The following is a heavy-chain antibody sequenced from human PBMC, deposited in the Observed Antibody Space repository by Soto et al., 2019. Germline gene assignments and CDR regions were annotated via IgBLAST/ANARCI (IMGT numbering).Heavy chain of an antibody. Sequence: GASVKVSCKASGGTFSSYTISWVRQAPGQGLEWMGRIIPILGIANYAQKFQGRVTITADKSTSTAYMELSSLRSEDTAVYYCARVGGYDSSSSYLFDYWGQGTLVTVSS. CDR2: IIPILGIA. D-gene: IGHD5-12*01. CDR3: ARVGGYDSSSSYLFDY. CDR1: GGTFSSYT. V-gene: IGHV1-69*02. J-gene: IGHJ4*02.